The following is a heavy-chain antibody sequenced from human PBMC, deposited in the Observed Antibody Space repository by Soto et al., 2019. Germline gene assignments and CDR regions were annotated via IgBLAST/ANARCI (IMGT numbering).Heavy chain of an antibody. J-gene: IGHJ4*02. CDR2: IYYSGST. V-gene: IGHV4-39*01. CDR1: GGSISSSSYY. Sequence: PSETLSLTCTVSGGSISSSSYYWGWIRQPPGKGLEWMGSIYYSGSTYYNPSLKSRVTISVDTSKNQFSLKLSSVTAADTAVYYCARQRYGGYVKLDYFDYWGQGTLVTVSS. CDR3: ARQRYGGYVKLDYFDY. D-gene: IGHD5-12*01.